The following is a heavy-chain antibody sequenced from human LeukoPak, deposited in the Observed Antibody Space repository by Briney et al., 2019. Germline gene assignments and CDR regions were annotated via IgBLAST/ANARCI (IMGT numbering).Heavy chain of an antibody. V-gene: IGHV4-31*03. CDR1: GASFNTGDYY. CDR2: IYNSGST. J-gene: IGHJ4*02. Sequence: SQTLSLTCIVSGASFNTGDYYWIWIRQHPGKGLEWIGYIYNSGSTYYNPSLKSRVTISVDTSKNHFSLRLTSVTAADSAVYYCARGAPPDSWGQGTLVTVSS. CDR3: ARGAPPDS.